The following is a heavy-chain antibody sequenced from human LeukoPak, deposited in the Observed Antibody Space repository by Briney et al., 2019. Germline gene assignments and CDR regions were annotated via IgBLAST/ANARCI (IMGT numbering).Heavy chain of an antibody. J-gene: IGHJ4*02. D-gene: IGHD3-10*01. Sequence: PGGSLRLSCAASGFTFDDYAMHGVRHAPGKGLEGVSGIRWNSGSIGYADSVKGPFTTSRDNAKNSLYLQMNSLRAEDTALYYCAKDTGFSASEDFDYWGQGTLVTVSS. CDR3: AKDTGFSASEDFDY. V-gene: IGHV3-9*01. CDR1: GFTFDDYA. CDR2: IRWNSGSI.